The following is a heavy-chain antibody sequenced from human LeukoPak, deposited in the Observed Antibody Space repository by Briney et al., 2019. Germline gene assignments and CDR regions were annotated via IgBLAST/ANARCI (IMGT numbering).Heavy chain of an antibody. CDR3: ARQYSHGAFDI. Sequence: KPSETLSLTCTVSGGSISSSGNYWGWIRQPPGKGLEWIVRMQYSGNTYYNPSLKSRVTISEDRSKNQFSLKLRSVTAADTAVYYCARQYSHGAFDIWGQGTMVTVSS. D-gene: IGHD5-18*01. CDR2: MQYSGNT. CDR1: GGSISSSGNY. J-gene: IGHJ3*02. V-gene: IGHV4-39*01.